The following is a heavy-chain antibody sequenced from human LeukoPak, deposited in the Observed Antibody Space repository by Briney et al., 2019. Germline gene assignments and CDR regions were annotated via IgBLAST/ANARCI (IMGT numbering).Heavy chain of an antibody. CDR3: ARVVGTPYYDFWSGSYYMDV. J-gene: IGHJ6*03. Sequence: ASVKVSCKASGYTFTSYGISWVRQAPGQGLEWMGWISAYNGNTNYAQKLQGRVTMTTDTSTSTAYMELRSVRSDDTAVYYCARVVGTPYYDFWSGSYYMDVWGKGTTVTVSS. CDR1: GYTFTSYG. D-gene: IGHD3-3*01. V-gene: IGHV1-18*01. CDR2: ISAYNGNT.